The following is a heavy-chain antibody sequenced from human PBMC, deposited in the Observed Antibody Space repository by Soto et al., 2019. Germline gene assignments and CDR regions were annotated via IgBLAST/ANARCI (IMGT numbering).Heavy chain of an antibody. J-gene: IGHJ3*02. CDR3: ARDTREGACDI. Sequence: GGSLRLSCAASGFTFSSYSMNWVRQAPGKGLEWVSYISSSSSTIYYADSVKGRFTISRDNAKNSLYLQMNSLRAEDTVVYCCARDTREGACDIWGQGTMVTVSS. CDR2: ISSSSSTI. CDR1: GFTFSSYS. V-gene: IGHV3-48*04.